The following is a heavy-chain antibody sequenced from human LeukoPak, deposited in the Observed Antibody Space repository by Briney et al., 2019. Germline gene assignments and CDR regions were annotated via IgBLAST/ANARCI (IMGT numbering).Heavy chain of an antibody. Sequence: GGSLRLSCAASGFTFGNYGMSWVRQAPGKGLEWVSGINWNGGSTGCADSVEGRFTISRDNAKNSQYLQMNSLRVEDTALHYCARAQTYGDSRLLLDYWGQGTLVTVSS. CDR2: INWNGGST. CDR1: GFTFGNYG. CDR3: ARAQTYGDSRLLLDY. V-gene: IGHV3-20*04. D-gene: IGHD2-21*02. J-gene: IGHJ4*02.